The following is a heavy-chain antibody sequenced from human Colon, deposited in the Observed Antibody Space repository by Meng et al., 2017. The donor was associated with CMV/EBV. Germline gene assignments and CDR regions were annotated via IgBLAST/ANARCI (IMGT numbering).Heavy chain of an antibody. Sequence: GESLKISWAASGFTFSDYYMSWIRQAPGEGLEWGSYISSSSNTIHYADSMRGRFTISRDNANNSLYLQVNSLRGEDTAVYYCARIERPGGRYNSYGLDAWGQGTTVTVSS. J-gene: IGHJ6*02. CDR3: ARIERPGGRYNSYGLDA. CDR1: GFTFSDYY. V-gene: IGHV3-11*01. D-gene: IGHD1-1*01. CDR2: ISSSSNTI.